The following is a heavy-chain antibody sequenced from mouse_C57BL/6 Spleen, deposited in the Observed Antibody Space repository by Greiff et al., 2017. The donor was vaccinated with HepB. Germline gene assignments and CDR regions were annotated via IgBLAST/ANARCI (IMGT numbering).Heavy chain of an antibody. CDR3: ARDGYDGDY. V-gene: IGHV5-6*01. CDR1: GFTFSSYG. CDR2: ISSGGSYT. D-gene: IGHD2-2*01. J-gene: IGHJ2*01. Sequence: DVQLVESGGDLVKPGGSLKLSCAASGFTFSSYGMSWVRQTPDKRLEWVATISSGGSYTYYPDSVKGRFTISRDNAKNTLYLQMSSLKSEDTAMYYCARDGYDGDYWGQGTTLTVSS.